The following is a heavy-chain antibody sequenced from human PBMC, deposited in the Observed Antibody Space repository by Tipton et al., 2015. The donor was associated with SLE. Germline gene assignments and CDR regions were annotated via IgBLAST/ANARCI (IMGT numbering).Heavy chain of an antibody. Sequence: GSLRLSCAVYGGSFTGYYWSWIRQSPGKGLEWIGEIHHSGSTIYNPSLKSRVTISVDTSKNQFSLKLSSVTAADTAVYYCARAYCSSTKCQRAEYFQHWGQGTLVTIYS. CDR2: IHHSGST. CDR1: GGSFTGYY. V-gene: IGHV4-34*01. D-gene: IGHD2-2*01. CDR3: ARAYCSSTKCQRAEYFQH. J-gene: IGHJ1*01.